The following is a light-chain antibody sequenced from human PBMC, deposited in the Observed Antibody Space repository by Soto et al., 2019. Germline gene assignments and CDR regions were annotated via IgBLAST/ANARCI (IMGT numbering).Light chain of an antibody. CDR2: GAS. CDR1: QSVSSSY. J-gene: IGKJ4*01. CDR3: QQYGSSPLT. Sequence: EIGVKKSPGTLSLSQGERATLSCRASQSVSSSYLAWYQQKPGQAPRLLIYGASSRATGIPDRFSGSGSGTDFTLTISRLEPEDFAVYYCQQYGSSPLTFGGGTKVDIK. V-gene: IGKV3-20*01.